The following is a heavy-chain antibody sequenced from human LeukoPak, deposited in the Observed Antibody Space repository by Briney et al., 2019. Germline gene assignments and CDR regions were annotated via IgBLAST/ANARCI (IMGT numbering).Heavy chain of an antibody. CDR3: AKDPTTIFGVVIVPVRWFDP. J-gene: IGHJ5*02. D-gene: IGHD3-3*01. Sequence: GGSLRLSCAASGFTFSSYAMSWVRQAPGKGLEWVSTISGSDGTTYHAASVKGRFTISRDNSKNTLYLQMNSLRAEDTAVYYCAKDPTTIFGVVIVPVRWFDPWGQGTLVTVSS. CDR1: GFTFSSYA. CDR2: ISGSDGTT. V-gene: IGHV3-23*01.